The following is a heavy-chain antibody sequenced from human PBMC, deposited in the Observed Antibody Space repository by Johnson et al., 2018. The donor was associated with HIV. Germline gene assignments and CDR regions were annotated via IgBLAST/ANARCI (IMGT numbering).Heavy chain of an antibody. V-gene: IGHV3-66*01. J-gene: IGHJ3*02. CDR2: IYTGGST. CDR1: GFTVSSNY. D-gene: IGHD1-1*01. Sequence: VQLMESGGGLVQPGGSLRLSCAASGFTVSSNYMSWVRQAPGKGLEWVSVIYTGGSTYYADSVKGRFTISRDNSKNTLYLQMNSLRAEDTAVYYCARDMASGAFDIWGQGTMVTVSS. CDR3: ARDMASGAFDI.